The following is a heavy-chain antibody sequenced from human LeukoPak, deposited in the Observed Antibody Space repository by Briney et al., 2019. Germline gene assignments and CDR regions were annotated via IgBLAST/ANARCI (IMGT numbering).Heavy chain of an antibody. Sequence: GASMKVSCKTSGYTFTAYYIHWVRQAPGQGLEWMGRINPNSGDTNYAQKFQGRVTMTRDTSINTAYMDLSSLKSDDTAVYYCARGTFYDFFSGDSDYWGQGILVTVSS. CDR3: ARGTFYDFFSGDSDY. V-gene: IGHV1-2*06. CDR1: GYTFTAYY. D-gene: IGHD3-3*01. CDR2: INPNSGDT. J-gene: IGHJ4*02.